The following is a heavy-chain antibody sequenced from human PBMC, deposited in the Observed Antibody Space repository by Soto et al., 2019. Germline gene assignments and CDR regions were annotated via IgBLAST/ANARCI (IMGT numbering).Heavy chain of an antibody. Sequence: GGSLRLSCAASGFTFSSYAMSWVRQAPGKGLEWVSAINGSGGSTYYADSVKGRFTISRDNSKNTLYLQMNSLRAEDTAVYYCAKDRKVSQLWPRQWFDPWGQGTLVTVSS. V-gene: IGHV3-23*01. CDR2: INGSGGST. CDR3: AKDRKVSQLWPRQWFDP. D-gene: IGHD5-18*01. CDR1: GFTFSSYA. J-gene: IGHJ5*02.